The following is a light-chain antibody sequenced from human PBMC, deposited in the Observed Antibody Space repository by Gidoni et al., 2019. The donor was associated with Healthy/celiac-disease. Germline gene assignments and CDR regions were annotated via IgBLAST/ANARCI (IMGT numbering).Light chain of an antibody. CDR3: SSYTSSSTS. J-gene: IGLJ2*01. CDR1: SSDVGGYNY. V-gene: IGLV2-14*01. Sequence: QSALTQPASASGSPGQSITISCTGTSSDVGGYNYVSWYQQHPGQAPKLMIYEVSHRPSGVSNRFSGSKSGNTASLTISGLQAEDEADYYCSSYTSSSTSFGGGTKLTVL. CDR2: EVS.